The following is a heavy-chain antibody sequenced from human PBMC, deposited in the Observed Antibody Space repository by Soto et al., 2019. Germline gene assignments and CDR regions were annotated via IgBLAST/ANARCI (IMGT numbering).Heavy chain of an antibody. Sequence: QVQLQESGPGLVKPSQTLSLTCTVSGGSISSGGYYWSWIRQHPGKGLEWIGYIYYSGSTYYNPSLESRVTISVDTSKNQFSLKLSSVTAADTAVYYCARDGQAVTTSWFDPWGQGTLVTVSS. CDR3: ARDGQAVTTSWFDP. CDR2: IYYSGST. J-gene: IGHJ5*02. CDR1: GGSISSGGYY. D-gene: IGHD4-17*01. V-gene: IGHV4-31*03.